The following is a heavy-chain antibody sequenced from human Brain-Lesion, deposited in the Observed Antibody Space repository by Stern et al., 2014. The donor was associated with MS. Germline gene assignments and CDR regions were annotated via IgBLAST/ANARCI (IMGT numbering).Heavy chain of an antibody. Sequence: VQLVESGAEVKKPGASVKVSCKTSGYIFTGYYIHWVRQAPGQGLEWMAWINPNTAGPNYAQKFQGRVTMSRDTSISTAYVELSSLTSDDTAVYYCARDQRGITIFGVVTDYYYLGMDVWGQGTTVTVSS. V-gene: IGHV1-2*02. CDR3: ARDQRGITIFGVVTDYYYLGMDV. D-gene: IGHD3-3*01. J-gene: IGHJ6*02. CDR1: GYIFTGYY. CDR2: INPNTAGP.